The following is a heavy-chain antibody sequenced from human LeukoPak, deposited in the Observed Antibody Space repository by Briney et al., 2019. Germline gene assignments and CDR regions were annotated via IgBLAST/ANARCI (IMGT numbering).Heavy chain of an antibody. J-gene: IGHJ5*02. CDR1: GGSISSSSYY. CDR3: ARHGGPGNTMVPRTKIRNWFDP. Sequence: PSETLSLTCTVSGGSISSSSYYWGWIRQPPGKGLEWIGSIYYSGSTYYNPSLKSRVTISVDTSKNQFSLKLSSVTAADTAVYYCARHGGPGNTMVPRTKIRNWFDPWGRGTLVTVSS. CDR2: IYYSGST. V-gene: IGHV4-39*01. D-gene: IGHD3-10*01.